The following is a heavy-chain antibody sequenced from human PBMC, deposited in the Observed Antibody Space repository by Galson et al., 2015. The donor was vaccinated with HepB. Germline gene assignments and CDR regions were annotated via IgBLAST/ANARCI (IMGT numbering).Heavy chain of an antibody. V-gene: IGHV3-23*01. D-gene: IGHD3-3*01. J-gene: IGHJ6*03. CDR3: AKRISITFFGPGKNYMDV. CDR2: ISGSGDTT. Sequence: SLRLSCAASGFTFSSHAMSRVRQAPGKGLGWVSGISGSGDTTYYAGSVEGRFTISRDNSKNTLYMQINSLTAEDTAVYYCAKRISITFFGPGKNYMDVWGKGTTVTVSS. CDR1: GFTFSSHA.